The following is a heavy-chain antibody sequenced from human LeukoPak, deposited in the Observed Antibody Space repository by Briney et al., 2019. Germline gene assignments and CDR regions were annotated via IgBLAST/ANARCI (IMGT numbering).Heavy chain of an antibody. CDR2: IYYSGST. D-gene: IGHD5-18*01. J-gene: IGHJ3*02. V-gene: IGHV4-39*07. CDR1: GGSISSSSYY. Sequence: KASETLSLTCTVSGGSISSSSYYWGWIRQPPGKGLEWIGSIYYSGSTYYNPSLKSRVTISVDTSKNQFSLKLSSVTAADTAVYYCARKIRGYSWDAFDIWGQGTMVTVSS. CDR3: ARKIRGYSWDAFDI.